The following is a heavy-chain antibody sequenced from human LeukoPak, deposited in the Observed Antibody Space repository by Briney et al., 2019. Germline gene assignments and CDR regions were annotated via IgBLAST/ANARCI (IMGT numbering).Heavy chain of an antibody. J-gene: IGHJ4*02. V-gene: IGHV4-59*01. CDR2: IYYSGST. CDR3: ARSFSPNYYDLLDY. D-gene: IGHD3-22*01. Sequence: SETLSLTCTVSGGSISTYYWSWIRQPPGKGLEWIGYIYYSGSTNYNPTLKSRVTISLDTSKNQFSLKLNSVTAADTAMYYCARSFSPNYYDLLDYWGQGTLVTVSS. CDR1: GGSISTYY.